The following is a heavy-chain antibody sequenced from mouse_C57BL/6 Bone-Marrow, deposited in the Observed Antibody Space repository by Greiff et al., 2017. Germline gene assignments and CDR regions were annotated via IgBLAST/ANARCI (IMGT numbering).Heavy chain of an antibody. CDR2: IYPRSGNT. J-gene: IGHJ1*03. V-gene: IGHV1-81*01. CDR1: GYTFTSYG. D-gene: IGHD2-2*01. CDR3: ARWFLDF. Sequence: QVQLQQSGAELARPGASVKLSCKASGYTFTSYGISWVKQRTGQGLEWIGEIYPRSGNTYYNEKFKGKATLTADKSSSTAYMELRSLTSEDSAVYFCARWFLDFWGTGTTITVTS.